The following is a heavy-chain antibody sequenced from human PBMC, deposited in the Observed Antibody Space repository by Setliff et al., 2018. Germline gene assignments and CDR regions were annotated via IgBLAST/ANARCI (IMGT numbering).Heavy chain of an antibody. CDR3: ARGPSPTVTPSRLIYFYHMDV. D-gene: IGHD4-17*01. Sequence: SVKVSCKASGYTFTSYYMHWVRQAPGQGLEWMGAIIPVLGMTDYAQKFQGRLTITADQSTTTVYMELSSLRFDDTALYYCARGPSPTVTPSRLIYFYHMDVWGTGTTVTVSS. V-gene: IGHV1-69*10. CDR2: IIPVLGMT. J-gene: IGHJ6*03. CDR1: GYTFTSYY.